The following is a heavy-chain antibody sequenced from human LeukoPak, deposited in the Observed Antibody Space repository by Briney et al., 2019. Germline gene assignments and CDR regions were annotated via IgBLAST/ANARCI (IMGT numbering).Heavy chain of an antibody. Sequence: ASVKVSCKASGYTFTSYGISWVRQAPGQGLEWMGWISAYNGNTNYAQKLQGRVTMTIDTSTSTAYMELRSLRSDDTAVYYCARETYSSSWSYNWFDPWGQGTLVTVSS. J-gene: IGHJ5*02. V-gene: IGHV1-18*01. CDR3: ARETYSSSWSYNWFDP. D-gene: IGHD6-13*01. CDR1: GYTFTSYG. CDR2: ISAYNGNT.